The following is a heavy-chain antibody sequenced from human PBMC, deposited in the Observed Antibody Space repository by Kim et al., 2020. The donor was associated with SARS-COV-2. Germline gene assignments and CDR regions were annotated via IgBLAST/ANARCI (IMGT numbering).Heavy chain of an antibody. Sequence: ASVKVSCKASGYTFTSYGISWVRQAPGQGLEWMGWISAYNGNTNYAQKLQGRVTMTTDTSTSTAYMELRSLRSDDTAVYYCARESYYDILTGYYTMGGWFDPWGQGTLVTVSS. J-gene: IGHJ5*02. CDR3: ARESYYDILTGYYTMGGWFDP. V-gene: IGHV1-18*01. CDR1: GYTFTSYG. D-gene: IGHD3-9*01. CDR2: ISAYNGNT.